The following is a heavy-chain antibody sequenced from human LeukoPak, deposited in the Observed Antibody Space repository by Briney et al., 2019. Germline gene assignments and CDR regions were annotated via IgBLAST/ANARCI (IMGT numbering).Heavy chain of an antibody. CDR3: ARGIILAYYYYGMDV. D-gene: IGHD2-21*01. V-gene: IGHV3-33*08. J-gene: IGHJ6*02. Sequence: GGSLRLSCAASGITFSSYAMSGVRQAPGKGLEWVAVIWYDGSNKYYADSVKGRFTISRDNSKNTLYLQMNSLRAEDTAVYYCARGIILAYYYYGMDVWGRGTTVTVSS. CDR1: GITFSSYA. CDR2: IWYDGSNK.